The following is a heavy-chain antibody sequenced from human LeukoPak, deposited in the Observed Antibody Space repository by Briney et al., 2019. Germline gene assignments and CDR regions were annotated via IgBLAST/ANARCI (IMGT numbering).Heavy chain of an antibody. Sequence: PGRSLRLSCAASGFTFTSYGMHWVRQAPGKGLEWLAVTSYDGSSIDYADSVKGRLTVSRDNSKNTLYLHMNSLRAEDTAVYYCAKGKAVAGGVFEYWGQGTLVTVSS. D-gene: IGHD6-19*01. V-gene: IGHV3-30*18. CDR1: GFTFTSYG. J-gene: IGHJ4*02. CDR2: TSYDGSSI. CDR3: AKGKAVAGGVFEY.